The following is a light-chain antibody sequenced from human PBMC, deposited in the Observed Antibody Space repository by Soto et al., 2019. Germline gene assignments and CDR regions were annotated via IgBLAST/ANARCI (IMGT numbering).Light chain of an antibody. V-gene: IGKV1-39*01. CDR2: AAS. Sequence: DIQMTQSPSPLSASVGDRVTLTCRASQNISRYLNWYQHKAGKAPKLLIYAASSLQSGVPSRFSGSGSGTDFTLTISSLHPEDFAIYYCQQSYSTPRTFGQGTKVEIK. J-gene: IGKJ1*01. CDR3: QQSYSTPRT. CDR1: QNISRY.